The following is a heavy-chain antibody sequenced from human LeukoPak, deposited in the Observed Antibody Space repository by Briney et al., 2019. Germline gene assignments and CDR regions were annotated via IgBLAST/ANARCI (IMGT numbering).Heavy chain of an antibody. J-gene: IGHJ6*03. D-gene: IGHD3-10*01. CDR3: VGNGSGSYYNYYMDV. CDR2: INPSGGST. Sequence: ASVKVSCKASGYTFTSYYMHWVRQAPGQGLEWMGIINPSGGSTSYAQKFQGRVTMTRDMSTSTVYMELSSLRSEDTAVYYCVGNGSGSYYNYYMDVWGKGTTVTVSS. V-gene: IGHV1-46*01. CDR1: GYTFTSYY.